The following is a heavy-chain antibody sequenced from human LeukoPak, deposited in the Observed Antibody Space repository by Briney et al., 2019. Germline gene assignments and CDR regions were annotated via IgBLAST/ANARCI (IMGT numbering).Heavy chain of an antibody. Sequence: GGSLRLSCAASGFTFIDYYMSWIRQAPGKGLEWVSYISNSGSTIFYADSVKGRFTISRDNAKNSVHLQMNSLRAEDTAVYYCASRVYDTSAIGAFGLWGQGTMVTVSS. CDR3: ASRVYDTSAIGAFGL. V-gene: IGHV3-11*04. CDR1: GFTFIDYY. J-gene: IGHJ3*01. D-gene: IGHD3-3*01. CDR2: ISNSGSTI.